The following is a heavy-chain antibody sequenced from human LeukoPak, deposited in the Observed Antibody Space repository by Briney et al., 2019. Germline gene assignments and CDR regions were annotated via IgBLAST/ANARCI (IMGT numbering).Heavy chain of an antibody. D-gene: IGHD2-2*01. CDR2: IYYSGST. Sequence: SETLSLTCSVSAGSISRYYWSWIRQPPGKGLEWIGYIYYSGSTDYNPSLKSRVTISLDTSKNQFSLKLSSVTAADTAVYYCARVVVVPAAMRGFFYYYGMDVWGQGTTVTVSS. CDR1: AGSISRYY. V-gene: IGHV4-59*01. J-gene: IGHJ6*02. CDR3: ARVVVVPAAMRGFFYYYGMDV.